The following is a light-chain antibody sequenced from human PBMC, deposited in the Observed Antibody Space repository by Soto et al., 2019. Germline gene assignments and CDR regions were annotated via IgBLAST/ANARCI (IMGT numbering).Light chain of an antibody. V-gene: IGKV3-15*01. CDR1: QSVSSN. Sequence: EIVMTQSPATLSVSPGERATLSCRASQSVSSNLAWYQQKPGQAPSLLMYGASTRATGIPARFSGSGSGTEFTLTISSLRSEDFAVYYCQQYNNWPRTFGQGTKVEIK. CDR3: QQYNNWPRT. J-gene: IGKJ1*01. CDR2: GAS.